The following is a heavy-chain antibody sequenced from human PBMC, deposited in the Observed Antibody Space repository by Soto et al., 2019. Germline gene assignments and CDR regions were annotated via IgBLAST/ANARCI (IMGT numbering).Heavy chain of an antibody. CDR1: GYTFTSYA. J-gene: IGHJ5*02. CDR3: AREKAGTTLGWFDP. CDR2: INAGNGNT. D-gene: IGHD1-1*01. V-gene: IGHV1-3*01. Sequence: ASVKVSCKASGYTFTSYAMHWVRQAPGQRLEWMGWINAGNGNTKYSQKFRGRVTITRDTSASTAYMELSSLRSEDTAVYYCAREKAGTTLGWFDPWGQGTLVTVSS.